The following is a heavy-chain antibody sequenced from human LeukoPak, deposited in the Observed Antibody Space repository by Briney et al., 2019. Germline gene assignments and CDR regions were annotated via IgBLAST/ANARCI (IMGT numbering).Heavy chain of an antibody. Sequence: SQTLSLTCAVSGGSISSGGYSWSWIRQPPGKGLEWIGYIYHSGSTYYNPSLKSRVTISVDRSKNQFSLKLSSVTAADTAVYYCARVVNGYRLDYWGQGTLVTVSS. D-gene: IGHD5-24*01. CDR1: GGSISSGGYS. CDR2: IYHSGST. CDR3: ARVVNGYRLDY. V-gene: IGHV4-30-2*01. J-gene: IGHJ4*02.